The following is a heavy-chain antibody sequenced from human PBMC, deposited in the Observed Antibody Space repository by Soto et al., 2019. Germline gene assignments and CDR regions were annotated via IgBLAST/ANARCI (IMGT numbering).Heavy chain of an antibody. J-gene: IGHJ4*02. D-gene: IGHD3-9*01. CDR2: IYYSGST. Sequence: TLSLTCTVSGGSISSGDYYWSWIRQPPGKGLGWIGYIYYSGSTYYNPSLKSRVTISVDTSKNQFSLKLSSVTAADTAVYYCARAFDILTRYYFDYWGQGTLVTVSS. CDR1: GGSISSGDYY. V-gene: IGHV4-30-4*01. CDR3: ARAFDILTRYYFDY.